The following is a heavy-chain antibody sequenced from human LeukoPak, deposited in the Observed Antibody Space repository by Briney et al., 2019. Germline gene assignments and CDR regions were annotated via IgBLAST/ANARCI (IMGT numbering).Heavy chain of an antibody. Sequence: NXXNTGYAQKFQGRVTITRNTSISTAYMELSSLRSEDTAVYYCARAINLQWELLLLRVYNWFDPWGQGTLVTVSS. CDR3: ARAINLQWELLLLRVYNWFDP. J-gene: IGHJ5*02. D-gene: IGHD1-26*01. CDR2: NXXNT. V-gene: IGHV1-8*01.